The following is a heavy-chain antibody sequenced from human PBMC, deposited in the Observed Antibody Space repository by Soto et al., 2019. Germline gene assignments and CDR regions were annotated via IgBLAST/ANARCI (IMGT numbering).Heavy chain of an antibody. CDR1: GYXFTNYL. D-gene: IGHD6-19*01. J-gene: IGHJ4*02. CDR2: VYPGDSDD. Sequence: EXLKISCKRSGYXFTNYLLVWVRQMPGKGLEFIGIVYPGDSDDRFSPSFQGQVSLSAENSINTAYLQWSRMKASDTAMYYCARRSLGGYFAYWGQGTLGTVS. CDR3: ARRSLGGYFAY. V-gene: IGHV5-51*01.